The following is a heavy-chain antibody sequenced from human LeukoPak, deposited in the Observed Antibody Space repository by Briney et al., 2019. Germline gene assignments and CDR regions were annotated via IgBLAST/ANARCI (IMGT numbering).Heavy chain of an antibody. J-gene: IGHJ6*03. V-gene: IGHV1-69*06. Sequence: SVKVSCKASGGTFSSYAISWVRQAPGQGLEWMGGIIPIFGTANYAQKFQGRVTITADKSTSTAYMELSSLRSEDTAVYYCARDYDSSGYSRGGYYYMDVWGKGTTVTVSS. D-gene: IGHD3-22*01. CDR2: IIPIFGTA. CDR3: ARDYDSSGYSRGGYYYMDV. CDR1: GGTFSSYA.